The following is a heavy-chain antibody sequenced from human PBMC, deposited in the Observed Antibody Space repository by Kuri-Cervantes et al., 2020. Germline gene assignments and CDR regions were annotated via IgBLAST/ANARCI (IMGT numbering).Heavy chain of an antibody. Sequence: SLKISCAASGFTFDDYAMHWVRQAPGKGLEWVSGISWNSGIIGYADSVKGRFTISRDNAKNSLYLQMNSLRAEDTAVYYCARGFDYWGQGTLVTVSS. CDR3: ARGFDY. V-gene: IGHV3-9*01. CDR2: ISWNSGII. J-gene: IGHJ4*02. CDR1: GFTFDDYA.